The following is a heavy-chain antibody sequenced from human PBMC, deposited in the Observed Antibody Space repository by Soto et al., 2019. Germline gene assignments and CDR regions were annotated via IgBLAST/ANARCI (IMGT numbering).Heavy chain of an antibody. J-gene: IGHJ5*02. D-gene: IGHD5-12*01. CDR2: IIPIFSTP. CDR3: AKDGGKDGYFGNWFDP. V-gene: IGHV1-69*13. CDR1: GGTFDSYA. Sequence: SLKVSCKTSGGTFDSYAISWVRQAPGQGLEWMGGIIPIFSTPNYAQKFQGRVTITADESTSTAYMELSSLRSEDTAVYYCAKDGGKDGYFGNWFDPWAQGTLVTVSS.